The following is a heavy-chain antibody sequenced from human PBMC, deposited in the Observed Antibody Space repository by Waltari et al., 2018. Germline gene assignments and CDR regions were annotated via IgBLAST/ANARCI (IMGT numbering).Heavy chain of an antibody. V-gene: IGHV1-69*02. D-gene: IGHD2-2*01. CDR1: GGTFSSYT. CDR3: ARAGGIFGSSTRGVAFDI. J-gene: IGHJ3*02. CDR2: IIPILGIA. Sequence: QVQLVQSGAEVKKPGSSVKVSCKASGGTFSSYTISWVRQAPGQGLEWMGRIIPILGIANYAQKFQGRVTITADKSTSTAYMELSSLRSEDTAVYYCARAGGIFGSSTRGVAFDIWGQGTMVTVSS.